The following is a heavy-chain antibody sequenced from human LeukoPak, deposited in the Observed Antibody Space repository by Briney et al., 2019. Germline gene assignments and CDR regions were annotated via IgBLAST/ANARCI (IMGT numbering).Heavy chain of an antibody. Sequence: GGSLRLSCAASGLTFSKYSMTWVRQAPGKGLEWVSFIDTSSTMYYTDSVKGRFTISRDNAKNSLYLQMNSLKVEDTAIYYCARDNWVDCWGQGTLVTVSS. CDR3: ARDNWVDC. CDR2: IDTSSTM. CDR1: GLTFSKYS. V-gene: IGHV3-48*04. J-gene: IGHJ5*01.